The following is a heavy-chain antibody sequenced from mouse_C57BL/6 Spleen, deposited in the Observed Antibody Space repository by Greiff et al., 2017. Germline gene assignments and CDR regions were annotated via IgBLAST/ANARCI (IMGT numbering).Heavy chain of an antibody. V-gene: IGHV1-64*01. CDR2: IHPNSGST. D-gene: IGHD2-4*01. CDR1: GYTFTSYW. CDR3: ARDDYDSKGFAY. J-gene: IGHJ3*01. Sequence: VQLQQPGAELVKPGASVKLSCKASGYTFTSYWMHWVKQRPGQGLEWIGMIHPNSGSTNYNEKFKSKATLTVDKSSSTAYMQLSSLTSEDSAVYYCARDDYDSKGFAYWGQGTPVTVSA.